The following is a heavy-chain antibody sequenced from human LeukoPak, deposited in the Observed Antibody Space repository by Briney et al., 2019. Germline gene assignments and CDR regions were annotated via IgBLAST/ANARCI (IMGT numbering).Heavy chain of an antibody. CDR3: ARTYYYGSGSYYYFDY. D-gene: IGHD3-10*01. CDR1: GGSISSYY. Sequence: SETLSLTCTVSGGSISSYYWSWIRQPPGKGLEWIGYIYYSGSTNYNPSLKSRVTISVDTSKNQFSLELSSVTAADTAVYYCARTYYYGSGSYYYFDYWGQGTLVTVSS. CDR2: IYYSGST. V-gene: IGHV4-59*01. J-gene: IGHJ4*02.